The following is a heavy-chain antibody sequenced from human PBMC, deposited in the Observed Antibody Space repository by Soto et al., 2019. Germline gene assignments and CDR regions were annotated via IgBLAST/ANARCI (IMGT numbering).Heavy chain of an antibody. V-gene: IGHV4-34*01. D-gene: IGHD1-26*01. CDR3: AGRLHSGSYYGDLDYYYYGMDV. Sequence: LSLTCAVYGGSFSGYYWSWIRQPPGKGLEWIGEINHSGSTNCNPSLKSRVTISVDTSKNQFSLKLSSVTAADTAVYYCAGRLHSGSYYGDLDYYYYGMDVWGQGTTVTVSS. CDR2: INHSGST. J-gene: IGHJ6*02. CDR1: GGSFSGYY.